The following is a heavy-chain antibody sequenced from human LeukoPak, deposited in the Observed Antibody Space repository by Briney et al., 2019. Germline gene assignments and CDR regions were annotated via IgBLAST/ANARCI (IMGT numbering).Heavy chain of an antibody. CDR1: GFTFDDYA. Sequence: PGRSLRLSCAASGFTFDDYAMHWVRQAPGKGLEWVSGISWNSGSIGYADSVKGRFTISRDNAKNSLYLQMNSLRAEDTALYYCAKDHYCGSTSCPPDFDYWGQGTLVTVSS. J-gene: IGHJ4*02. D-gene: IGHD2-2*01. V-gene: IGHV3-9*01. CDR2: ISWNSGSI. CDR3: AKDHYCGSTSCPPDFDY.